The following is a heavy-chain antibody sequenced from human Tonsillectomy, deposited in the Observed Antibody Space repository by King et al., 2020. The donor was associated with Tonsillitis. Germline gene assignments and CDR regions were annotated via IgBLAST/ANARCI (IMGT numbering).Heavy chain of an antibody. CDR3: ARERYSYGPFDH. J-gene: IGHJ4*02. D-gene: IGHD5-18*01. CDR2: ISVSVINI. Sequence: VQLVESGGGLFKPGGSLRLSCAASGFTFIDYYMTCSRLTPGRGLEWISYISVSVINIYCTDSGKGRFTISRDNAKTLLFLQMRSLRAEDTAVYYCARERYSYGPFDHWGQGTLVTVSS. CDR1: GFTFIDYY. V-gene: IGHV3-11*01.